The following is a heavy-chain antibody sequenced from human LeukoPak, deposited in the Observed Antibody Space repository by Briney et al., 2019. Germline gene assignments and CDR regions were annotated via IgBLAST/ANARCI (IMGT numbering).Heavy chain of an antibody. J-gene: IGHJ4*02. CDR1: GGSISSSSYY. CDR2: IYYSGST. CDR3: ARGLGAADDY. Sequence: PSETLSLTCTVSGGSISSSSYYWAWIRQPPGKGLEWIGSIYYSGSTYYNPSLKSRVTISVDTSKNQFSLKLSSVTAADTAVYYCARGLGAADDYWGQGTLVTVSS. D-gene: IGHD3-10*01. V-gene: IGHV4-39*07.